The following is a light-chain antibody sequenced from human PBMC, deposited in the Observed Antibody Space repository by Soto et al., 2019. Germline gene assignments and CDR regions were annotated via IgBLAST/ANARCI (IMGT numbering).Light chain of an antibody. CDR3: TSYTTSSTQV. Sequence: QSVLTQPASVSGSPGQSITISCTGTSSDIGAYIYVSWYQHHPGKAPKLMISDVSNRPSGVSNRFSGSKSGNTASLTISGLQAEDEADYYCTSYTTSSTQVFGGGTQLTVL. CDR1: SSDIGAYIY. V-gene: IGLV2-14*03. CDR2: DVS. J-gene: IGLJ2*01.